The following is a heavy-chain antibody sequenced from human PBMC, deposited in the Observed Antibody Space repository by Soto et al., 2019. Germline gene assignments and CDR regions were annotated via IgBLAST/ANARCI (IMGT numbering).Heavy chain of an antibody. CDR2: IQSDGSSP. J-gene: IGHJ4*02. D-gene: IGHD2-21*02. V-gene: IGHV3-74*01. Sequence: EVQLVESGGGLVQPGGSLRLSCVASGFTFNYYWMHWVRQAPGKGLVWVSRIQSDGSSPDYVDSVKGRFTISRDNAKNTLYLQMTNLSAEDTAVYYGARGGDPDYWGQGTLVTVSS. CDR3: ARGGDPDY. CDR1: GFTFNYYW.